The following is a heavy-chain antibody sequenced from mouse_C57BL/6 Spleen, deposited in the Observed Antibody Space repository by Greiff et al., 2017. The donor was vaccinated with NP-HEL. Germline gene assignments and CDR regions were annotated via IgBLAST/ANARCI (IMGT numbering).Heavy chain of an antibody. CDR3: ARRETGPAWFAY. CDR2: INPNNGGT. V-gene: IGHV1-26*01. Sequence: VQLQQSGPELVKPGASVKISCKASGYTFTDYYMNWVKQSHGKSLEWIGDINPNNGGTSYNQKFKGKATLTVDKSSSTAYMELRSLTSEDSAVYYCARRETGPAWFAYWGQGTLVTVSA. J-gene: IGHJ3*01. D-gene: IGHD4-1*01. CDR1: GYTFTDYY.